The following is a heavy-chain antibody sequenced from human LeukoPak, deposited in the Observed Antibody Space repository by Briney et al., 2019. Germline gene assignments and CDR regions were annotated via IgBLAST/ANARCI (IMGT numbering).Heavy chain of an antibody. J-gene: IGHJ4*02. Sequence: GGSLRLSCAASGFTFSSFWIHWVRQAPGKGLVWVSRINSDGSSTTYADSVKGRFTISRDNAKNTVYLQMNSLRAEDTAVYYCAKDWRADSSGAFDYWGQGTLVTVSS. V-gene: IGHV3-74*01. CDR3: AKDWRADSSGAFDY. CDR2: INSDGSST. D-gene: IGHD3-22*01. CDR1: GFTFSSFW.